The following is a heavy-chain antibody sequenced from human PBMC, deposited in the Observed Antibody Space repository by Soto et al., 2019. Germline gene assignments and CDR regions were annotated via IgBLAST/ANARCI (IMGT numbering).Heavy chain of an antibody. CDR3: ARGGSTVTRECDS. D-gene: IGHD4-17*01. CDR1: GYTFTGFY. J-gene: IGHJ4*02. CDR2: INPNSGDT. V-gene: IGHV1-2*04. Sequence: QVQLVQSGAEVKKPGASVKVSCKASGYTFTGFYMHWVRQAPGQGLEWMGWINPNSGDTEYAPNFQGWVTMTRDTSISTAYMELSRLKSDDTAVYSCARGGSTVTRECDSWGQGNLFSV.